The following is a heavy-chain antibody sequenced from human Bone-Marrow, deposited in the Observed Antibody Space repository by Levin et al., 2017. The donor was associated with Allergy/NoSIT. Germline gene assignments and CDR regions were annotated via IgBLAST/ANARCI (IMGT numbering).Heavy chain of an antibody. J-gene: IGHJ4*02. CDR1: GYRFTDYG. CDR3: ARGQGNGWTIPTSFDY. Sequence: PPASVKVSCKASGYRFTDYGMSWVRQAPGQGLEWMGWITTYNAKTNYAQKVQGGVTITTDTSTSTAYMELRSLRSDDTAVYYCARGQGNGWTIPTSFDYWGQGTLVTVSS. D-gene: IGHD6-19*01. CDR2: ITTYNAKT. V-gene: IGHV1-18*01.